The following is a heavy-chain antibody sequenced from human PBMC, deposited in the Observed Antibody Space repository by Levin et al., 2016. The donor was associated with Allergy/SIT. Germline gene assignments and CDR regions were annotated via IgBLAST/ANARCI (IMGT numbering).Heavy chain of an antibody. V-gene: IGHV4-61*02. CDR1: GGSISSGSYY. J-gene: IGHJ6*02. CDR2: IYTSGST. D-gene: IGHD3-16*02. Sequence: SETLSLTCTVSGGSISSGSYYWSWIRQPAGKGLEWIGRIYTSGSTDYNPSLKSRVTISLDTSRNQFSLKLTSVTAADTAVYYCAREGAGGLGELSFLWSYFYGMDVWGQGTTVTVSS. CDR3: AREGAGGLGELSFLWSYFYGMDV.